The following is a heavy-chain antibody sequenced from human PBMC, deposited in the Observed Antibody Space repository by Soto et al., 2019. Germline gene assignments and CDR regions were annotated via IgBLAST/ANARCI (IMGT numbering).Heavy chain of an antibody. Sequence: QGQLVQSGAEVKKPGASVKVSCKASGYRFLDSYIHWVRQAPGQGLEWMGWINPRNGGIKYAQKFQGRVTMTRDTSTITAYMELNRLTSDDTAVYYCARILSGSPDPFDIWGQGALVTVTS. CDR2: INPRNGGI. CDR3: ARILSGSPDPFDI. J-gene: IGHJ3*02. D-gene: IGHD1-26*01. CDR1: GYRFLDSY. V-gene: IGHV1-2*02.